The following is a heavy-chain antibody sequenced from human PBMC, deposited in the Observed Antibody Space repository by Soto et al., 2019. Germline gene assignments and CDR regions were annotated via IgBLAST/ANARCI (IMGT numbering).Heavy chain of an antibody. CDR2: IYYSGST. J-gene: IGHJ6*02. V-gene: IGHV4-59*01. D-gene: IGHD2-21*02. Sequence: PSETLSLTCTVSGGSISSYYWSWIRQPPGKGLEWIGYIYYSGSTNYNPSLKSRVTISVDTSKNQFSLKLSSVTAADTAVYYCARAGGGNFLYYYYGMDVWGQGTTVTVSS. CDR1: GGSISSYY. CDR3: ARAGGGNFLYYYYGMDV.